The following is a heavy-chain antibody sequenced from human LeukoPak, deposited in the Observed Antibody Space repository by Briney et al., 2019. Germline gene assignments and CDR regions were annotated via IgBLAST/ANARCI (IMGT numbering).Heavy chain of an antibody. CDR1: GGSISSYY. CDR2: IYYSGST. V-gene: IGHV4-59*01. D-gene: IGHD1-26*01. Sequence: PSETLSLTCTVSGGSISSYYWSWIRQPPGKGLEWIGYIYYSGSTNYNPSLKSRVTISVDTSKNQFSLKLSSVTAADTAVYYCARALSPGGAFDYWGQGTLVTVSS. J-gene: IGHJ4*02. CDR3: ARALSPGGAFDY.